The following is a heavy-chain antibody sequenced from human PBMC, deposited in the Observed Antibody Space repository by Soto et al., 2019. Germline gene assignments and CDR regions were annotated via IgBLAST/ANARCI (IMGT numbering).Heavy chain of an antibody. CDR3: AREMAGLGGEYDY. CDR1: GYTFTKYG. V-gene: IGHV1-18*01. D-gene: IGHD3-16*01. Sequence: QVQLVQSGAEVKNPGASVKVSCKTSGYTFTKYGVGWVRQAPGQGLGWMGWISGSSGNANYAEKVQGRITLTTDTSTSSAYIELRSLRSDDTAVYHCAREMAGLGGEYDYWGQGTLVTVSS. J-gene: IGHJ4*02. CDR2: ISGSSGNA.